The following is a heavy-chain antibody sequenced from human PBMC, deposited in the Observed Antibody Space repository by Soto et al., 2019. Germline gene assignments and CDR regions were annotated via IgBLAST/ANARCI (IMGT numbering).Heavy chain of an antibody. CDR3: ARVLGGSGSYYHI. CDR2: INAGNGNT. Sequence: QVQLVQSGAEVKKPGASVKVSCKASGYTFTSYAMHWVRQAPGQRLEWMGWINAGNGNTKYSQKFQGRVTITRDTSASTAYMELSSLRSEDTAVYYCARVLGGSGSYYHIWGQGTLVTVSS. CDR1: GYTFTSYA. D-gene: IGHD3-10*01. V-gene: IGHV1-3*01. J-gene: IGHJ4*02.